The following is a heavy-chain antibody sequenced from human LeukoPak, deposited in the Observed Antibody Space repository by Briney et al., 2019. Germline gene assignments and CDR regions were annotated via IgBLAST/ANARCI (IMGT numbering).Heavy chain of an antibody. CDR2: IYYSGST. V-gene: IGHV4-39*07. CDR1: GGSISSSSYY. D-gene: IGHD6-13*01. J-gene: IGHJ3*02. CDR3: ARDRPYSSDAFDI. Sequence: SETLSLTCTVSGGSISSSSYYWGWIRQPPGKGLEWIGSIYYSGSTYYNPSLKSRVTISVDTSKNQFSLKLSSVTAADTAVYYCARDRPYSSDAFDIWGQGTMVTVSS.